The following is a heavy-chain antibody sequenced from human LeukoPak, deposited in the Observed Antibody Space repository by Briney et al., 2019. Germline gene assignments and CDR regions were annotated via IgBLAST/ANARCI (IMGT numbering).Heavy chain of an antibody. V-gene: IGHV3-74*01. J-gene: IGHJ4*02. CDR1: GFTFSSYW. CDR3: ARSGYYDSSGLDY. Sequence: GGSLRLSCAASGFTFSSYWMHWVRQAPGKGLVWVSRINSDGSSTSYADSVKGRFTISRDNAKNTLYLQMNSLRAEDTAVYHCARSGYYDSSGLDYWGQGTLVTVSS. CDR2: INSDGSST. D-gene: IGHD3-22*01.